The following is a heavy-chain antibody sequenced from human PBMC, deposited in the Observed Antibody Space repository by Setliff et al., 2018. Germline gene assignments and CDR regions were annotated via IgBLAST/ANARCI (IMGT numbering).Heavy chain of an antibody. CDR1: GCTFTNYG. J-gene: IGHJ4*02. CDR2: INNYSFKT. Sequence: ASVKVSCKTSGCTFTNYGITWVRQAPGQGLEWMGWINNYSFKTNYPQKFLGRVTVTTDTSTGTAYMELGSLTSDDTAIYYCARINFYVSSGYYYAPDYWGPGTLVTAPQ. V-gene: IGHV1-18*01. D-gene: IGHD3-22*01. CDR3: ARINFYVSSGYYYAPDY.